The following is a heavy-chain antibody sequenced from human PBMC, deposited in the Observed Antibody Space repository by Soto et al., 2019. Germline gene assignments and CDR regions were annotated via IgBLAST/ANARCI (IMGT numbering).Heavy chain of an antibody. V-gene: IGHV4-59*01. Sequence: QVQLQESGPGLVKPSETLSLTCTVSGGSISSYYWSWIRQPPGKGLEWIGYIYYSGSTNYNPSLTRLVTISVDTSKNQFSLKLSSVTAADTAVYYCARGDPLLWFGEKVYYGMDVWGQGTTVTVSS. CDR1: GGSISSYY. CDR2: IYYSGST. CDR3: ARGDPLLWFGEKVYYGMDV. D-gene: IGHD3-10*01. J-gene: IGHJ6*02.